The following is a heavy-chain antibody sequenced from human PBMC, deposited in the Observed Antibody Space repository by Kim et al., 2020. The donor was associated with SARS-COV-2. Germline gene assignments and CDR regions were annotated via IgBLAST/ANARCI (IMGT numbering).Heavy chain of an antibody. J-gene: IGHJ6*02. V-gene: IGHV1-69*13. CDR1: GGTFSSYA. CDR2: IIPIFGTA. D-gene: IGHD3-22*01. Sequence: SVKVSCKASGGTFSSYAISWVRQAPGQGLEWMGGIIPIFGTANYAQKFQGRVTITADESTSTAYMELSSLRSEDTAVYYCASAYEGKWYYYDSSGRSEGYYYGMDVWGQGTTVTVSS. CDR3: ASAYEGKWYYYDSSGRSEGYYYGMDV.